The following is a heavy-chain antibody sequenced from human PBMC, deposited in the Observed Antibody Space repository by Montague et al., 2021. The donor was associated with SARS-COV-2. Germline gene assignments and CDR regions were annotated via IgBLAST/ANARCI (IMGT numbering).Heavy chain of an antibody. Sequence: SLRLSCAASGFTFSSYSMNWVRQAPGKGLEWVSSISSSSSYIYYADSVKGRFTISRDNAKNSLYLQMNSLKAEDTAVYYCARETNWSYGSSFDYWGREPWSPSPQ. V-gene: IGHV3-21*01. CDR1: GFTFSSYS. CDR2: ISSSSSYI. J-gene: IGHJ4*02. D-gene: IGHD1-26*01. CDR3: ARETNWSYGSSFDY.